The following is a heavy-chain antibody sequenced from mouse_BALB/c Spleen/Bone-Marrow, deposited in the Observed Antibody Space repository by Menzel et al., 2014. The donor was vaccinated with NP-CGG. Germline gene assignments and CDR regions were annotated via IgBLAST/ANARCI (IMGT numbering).Heavy chain of an antibody. D-gene: IGHD2-3*01. Sequence: VQLKESGGGLVQPGGSLRLPCATSGFTFTDYYMSWVRQPPGKALEWLGFIRNKANGYTTDYSASVKGRFTISRDNSQSILYLQMNTLRAEDSATYYCARDMCDGLRWYFDVWGAGTTVTVSS. CDR3: ARDMCDGLRWYFDV. CDR1: GFTFTDYY. CDR2: IRNKANGYTT. V-gene: IGHV7-3*02. J-gene: IGHJ1*01.